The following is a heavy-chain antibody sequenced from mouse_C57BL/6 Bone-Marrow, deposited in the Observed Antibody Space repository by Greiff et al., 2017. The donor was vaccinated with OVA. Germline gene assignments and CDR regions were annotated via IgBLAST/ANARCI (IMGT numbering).Heavy chain of an antibody. D-gene: IGHD2-12*01. CDR3: ARPVPYDGDAMDY. Sequence: VQVVESGPGLVQPSQSLSITCTVSGFSLTSYGVHWVRQSPGKGLEWLGVIWSGGSTDYNAAFISRLSISKDNSKSQVFFKMNSLQADDTAIYYCARPVPYDGDAMDYWGQGTSVTVSS. CDR1: GFSLTSYG. V-gene: IGHV2-2*01. CDR2: IWSGGST. J-gene: IGHJ4*01.